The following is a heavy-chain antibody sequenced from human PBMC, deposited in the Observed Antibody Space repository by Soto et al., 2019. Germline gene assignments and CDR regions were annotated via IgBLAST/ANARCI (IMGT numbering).Heavy chain of an antibody. Sequence: EVQLVESGGGLVQPGGSLRLSCAASGFTFGSYPMHWVRQAPGKGLEYVSAISTNGDSTFYANSVKGRFTISRDNSKNTLYLQMGSLRADDMGVYYCAREGMSRPRWVFDYWGQGTRVTLSS. J-gene: IGHJ4*02. CDR3: AREGMSRPRWVFDY. CDR2: ISTNGDST. D-gene: IGHD6-13*01. V-gene: IGHV3-64*01. CDR1: GFTFGSYP.